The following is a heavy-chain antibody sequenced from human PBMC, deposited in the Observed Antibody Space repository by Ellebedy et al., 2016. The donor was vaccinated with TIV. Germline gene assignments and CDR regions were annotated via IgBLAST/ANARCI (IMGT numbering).Heavy chain of an antibody. CDR1: GFTFSRNS. V-gene: IGHV3-48*02. D-gene: IGHD3-10*01. Sequence: GGSLRLXXAASGFTFSRNSMNWVRQAPGKGLEWISYISSSANNIQYADSVKGRFTISRDNAKNTLYLQMHSLRDEDTAVYYCAREEQFYNTYWGQGTLVTVSS. CDR2: ISSSANNI. J-gene: IGHJ4*02. CDR3: AREEQFYNTY.